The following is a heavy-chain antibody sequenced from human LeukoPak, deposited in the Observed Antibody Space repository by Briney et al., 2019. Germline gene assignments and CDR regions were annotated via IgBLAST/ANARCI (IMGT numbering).Heavy chain of an antibody. J-gene: IGHJ4*02. Sequence: ASVKVSCKASGYTFTSYYIHWVRQAPGQGLEYMGIIRPSGSTAYAQKFLGRITMTRDTSTSAVHMELSSLRSEDTAVYYCAGEGPETYYFDFWGQGTLVTVSS. CDR1: GYTFTSYY. D-gene: IGHD5-24*01. V-gene: IGHV1-46*01. CDR2: IRPSGST. CDR3: AGEGPETYYFDF.